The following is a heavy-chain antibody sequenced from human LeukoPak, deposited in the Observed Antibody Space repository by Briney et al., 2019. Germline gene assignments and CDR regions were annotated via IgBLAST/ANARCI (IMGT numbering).Heavy chain of an antibody. Sequence: ASVKVSCKASGYTFTGYYMHWVRQAPGQGLEWMGWINPNSGGTNYAQKFQGRVTMTTDTSTSTAYMELRSLRSDDTAVYYCARDKYSSGWYVDYWGQGTLVTVSS. CDR1: GYTFTGYY. J-gene: IGHJ4*02. V-gene: IGHV1-2*02. CDR3: ARDKYSSGWYVDY. D-gene: IGHD6-19*01. CDR2: INPNSGGT.